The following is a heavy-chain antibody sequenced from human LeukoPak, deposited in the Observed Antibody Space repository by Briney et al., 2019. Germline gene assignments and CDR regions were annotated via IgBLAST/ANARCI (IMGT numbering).Heavy chain of an antibody. D-gene: IGHD6-19*01. CDR2: ISYDGSNK. V-gene: IGHV3-30*18. CDR3: AKSNTGIAVAGTDAFDI. CDR1: GFTFSSYA. Sequence: PGRSLRLSCAASGFTFSSYAMHWVRQAPGKGLEWVAVISYDGSNKYYADSVKGRFTISRDNSKNTLYLQMNSLRAEDTAVYYCAKSNTGIAVAGTDAFDIWGQGTMVTVSS. J-gene: IGHJ3*02.